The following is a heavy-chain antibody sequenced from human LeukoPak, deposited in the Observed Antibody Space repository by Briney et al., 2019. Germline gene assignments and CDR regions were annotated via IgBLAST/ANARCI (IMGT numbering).Heavy chain of an antibody. J-gene: IGHJ4*02. Sequence: GGSLRLSCAVSGFTFSSYAMHWVRQAPGKGLEYVSAISSNGGSTYYANSVKGRFTISRDNSKNTLYLQMGSLRAVDMAVYYCARAHDLYGSGSYYISPSDYWGQGTLVTVSS. CDR2: ISSNGGST. CDR3: ARAHDLYGSGSYYISPSDY. D-gene: IGHD3-10*01. CDR1: GFTFSSYA. V-gene: IGHV3-64*01.